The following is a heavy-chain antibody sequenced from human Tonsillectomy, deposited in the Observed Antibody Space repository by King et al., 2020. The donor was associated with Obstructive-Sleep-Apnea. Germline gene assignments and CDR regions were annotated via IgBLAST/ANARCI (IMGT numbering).Heavy chain of an antibody. CDR2: ISSSSSTI. Sequence: VQLVESGGGLVQPGGSLRLSCAASGFTFSSYSMNWVRQAPGKGLEWVSYISSSSSTIYYADSVKGRFTISRDNAKNSLYLQMNSLRAEDTAVYYCAGEWNVDTAMVHTLLFDYWGQGTLVTVSS. J-gene: IGHJ4*02. D-gene: IGHD5-18*01. CDR3: AGEWNVDTAMVHTLLFDY. V-gene: IGHV3-48*04. CDR1: GFTFSSYS.